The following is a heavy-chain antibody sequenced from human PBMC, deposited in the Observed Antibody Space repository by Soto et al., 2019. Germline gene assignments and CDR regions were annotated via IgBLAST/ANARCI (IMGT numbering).Heavy chain of an antibody. CDR3: AGLYPYESIGYHLNY. J-gene: IGHJ4*02. D-gene: IGHD3-22*01. CDR2: IYDLGNT. V-gene: IGHV4-59*08. CDR1: GGSIRALC. Sequence: PSETLSLTCTVSGGSIRALCWPWIWKPQGKGLEWVGSIYDLGNTNYNSSLGSRVVISLDKSKNQFSLKLSSVTAADTAVYYCAGLYPYESIGYHLNYWLQGTQVTVSS.